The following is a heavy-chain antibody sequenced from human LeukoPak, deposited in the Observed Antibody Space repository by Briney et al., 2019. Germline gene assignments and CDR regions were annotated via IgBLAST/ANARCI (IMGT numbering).Heavy chain of an antibody. CDR1: GFTFSSYA. Sequence: GGSLRLSCAASGFTFSSYAMSWVRQAPGKGLEWVANIKQDGSEKYYVDSVKGRFTISRDNAKNSLYLQMNSLRAEDTAVYYCARVSSGPQDYWGQGTLATVSS. CDR3: ARVSSGPQDY. D-gene: IGHD6-19*01. CDR2: IKQDGSEK. J-gene: IGHJ4*02. V-gene: IGHV3-7*01.